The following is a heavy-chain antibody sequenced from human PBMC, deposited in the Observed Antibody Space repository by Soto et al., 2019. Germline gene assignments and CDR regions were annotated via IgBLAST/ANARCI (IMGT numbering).Heavy chain of an antibody. CDR1: GFTFSSYW. D-gene: IGHD2-15*01. V-gene: IGHV3-74*01. CDR2: INSDGSST. J-gene: IGHJ4*02. CDR3: ARDQGYCSGGSCFVAGY. Sequence: EVQLVESGGGLVQPGGSLRLSCAASGFTFSSYWMHWVRQAPGKGLVWVSRINSDGSSTTYADSVKGRFTISRDNAKNPLYLQLNSLGAEDTAVYYCARDQGYCSGGSCFVAGYWGQGTLVTVSS.